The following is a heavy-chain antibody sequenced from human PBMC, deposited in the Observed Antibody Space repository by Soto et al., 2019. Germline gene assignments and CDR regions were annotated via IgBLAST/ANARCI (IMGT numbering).Heavy chain of an antibody. CDR2: IYSGGST. V-gene: IGHV3-53*01. CDR1: GFTVSSNY. D-gene: IGHD3-10*01. J-gene: IGHJ6*02. Sequence: PGGSLRLSCAASGFTVSSNYMSWVRQAPGKGLEWVPVIYSGGSTYYADSVKGRFTISRDNSKNTLYLQMNSLRAEDTAVYYCARDYGSAYYGMDVWGQGTTVTVSS. CDR3: ARDYGSAYYGMDV.